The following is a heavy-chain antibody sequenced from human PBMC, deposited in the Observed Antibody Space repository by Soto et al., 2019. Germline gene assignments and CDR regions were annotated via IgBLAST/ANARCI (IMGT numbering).Heavy chain of an antibody. CDR1: GFTFSNAW. J-gene: IGHJ4*02. CDR2: IKGEADGGTT. Sequence: GGSLRLSCAASGFTFSNAWMSWVRQAPGKGLEWVGRIKGEADGGTTDYAAPVKGRISISRDHSKDTLYLQINILKTEDTAVYYCSTGLSNGYYNFDYWGQGT. V-gene: IGHV3-15*01. CDR3: STGLSNGYYNFDY. D-gene: IGHD3-22*01.